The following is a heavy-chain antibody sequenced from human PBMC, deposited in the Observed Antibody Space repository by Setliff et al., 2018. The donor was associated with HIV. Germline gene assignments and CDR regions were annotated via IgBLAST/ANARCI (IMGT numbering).Heavy chain of an antibody. CDR1: GYSIGSGSF. J-gene: IGHJ4*02. CDR3: ARYSTLTTDFDY. Sequence: SETLSLTCAVSGYSIGSGSFWGWIRQPPGKGLEWIATIPHNGGTYYNPDPSLTGRVTISVDTSKNQFSLKLAFVTAADTAVYYCARYSTLTTDFDYWGQGTLVTVSS. CDR2: IPHNGGT. D-gene: IGHD4-17*01. V-gene: IGHV4-38-2*01.